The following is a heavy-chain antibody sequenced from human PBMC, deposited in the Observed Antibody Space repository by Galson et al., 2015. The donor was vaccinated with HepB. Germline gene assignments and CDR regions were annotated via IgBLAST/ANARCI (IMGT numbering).Heavy chain of an antibody. CDR1: GDSVSSNSGA. Sequence: CAISGDSVSSNSGAWNWIRQSPSRGLEWLGRTYYRSKWYNEYAVFVKSRITINPDTSKNQFSLQLNSVTPEDTAVYYCARSNGDYVPPLHWGQGTLVTVSS. D-gene: IGHD4-17*01. J-gene: IGHJ1*01. CDR2: TYYRSKWYN. CDR3: ARSNGDYVPPLH. V-gene: IGHV6-1*01.